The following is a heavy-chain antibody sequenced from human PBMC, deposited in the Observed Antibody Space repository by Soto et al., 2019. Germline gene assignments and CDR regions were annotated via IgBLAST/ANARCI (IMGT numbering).Heavy chain of an antibody. CDR2: IKQDESEK. V-gene: IGHV3-7*03. J-gene: IGHJ5*02. D-gene: IGHD2-2*01. CDR3: ARDPGPRAAAIRGLGGFDP. Sequence: VGSLRLSCAESGFTFSGYWMALVRQAPGKGLEWVARIKQDESEKVYVDSVKGRFTISRDNAKKTVYLQMNGLRAEDTAVYYCARDPGPRAAAIRGLGGFDPWGQGTPVTVSS. CDR1: GFTFSGYW.